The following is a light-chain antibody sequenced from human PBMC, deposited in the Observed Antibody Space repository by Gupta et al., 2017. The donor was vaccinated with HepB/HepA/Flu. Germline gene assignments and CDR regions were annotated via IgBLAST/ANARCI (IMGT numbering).Light chain of an antibody. Sequence: QAGLTQPPSVSKGLGQTATLTCTGNSNSVGYQGAAWLQQHQGHPPKLLSYRKNNRPSGISERFSASRSGNTASLTITGLQPEDEADYFCSAWDSSLSGLVFGGGTKLTVL. J-gene: IGLJ3*02. CDR1: SNSVGYQG. CDR2: RKN. V-gene: IGLV10-54*04. CDR3: SAWDSSLSGLV.